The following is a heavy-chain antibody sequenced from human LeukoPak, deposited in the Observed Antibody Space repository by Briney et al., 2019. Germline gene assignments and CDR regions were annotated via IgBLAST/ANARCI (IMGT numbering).Heavy chain of an antibody. CDR3: ARWVSYCSGGSCYWFDP. CDR2: IYYSGST. V-gene: IGHV4-59*01. J-gene: IGHJ5*02. CDR1: GGSISSYY. D-gene: IGHD2-15*01. Sequence: SETPSLTCTVSGGSISSYYWSWIRQPPGKGLEWIGYIYYSGSTNYNPSLKSRVTISVDTSKNQFSLKLSSVTAADTAVYYCARWVSYCSGGSCYWFDPWGQGTLVTVSS.